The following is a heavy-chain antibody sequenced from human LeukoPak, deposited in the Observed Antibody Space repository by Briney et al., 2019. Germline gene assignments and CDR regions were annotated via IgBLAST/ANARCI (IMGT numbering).Heavy chain of an antibody. D-gene: IGHD2-15*01. CDR1: GFTFSSYA. CDR2: ISYSGDST. V-gene: IGHV3-23*01. Sequence: AGGSLRLSCAASGFTFSSYAMSWVRQAPGKGLEWVSTISYSGDSTYYADSVKGRFTVSRDNSKNTLYLQMNSLRAEDTAVYYCAKGGGGYCSGLSCYRVFGYWGQGTLVTVSS. J-gene: IGHJ4*02. CDR3: AKGGGGYCSGLSCYRVFGY.